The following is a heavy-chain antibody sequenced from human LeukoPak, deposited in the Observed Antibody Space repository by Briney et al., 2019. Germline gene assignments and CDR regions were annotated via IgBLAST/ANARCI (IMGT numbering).Heavy chain of an antibody. CDR2: IGTSGDT. Sequence: GGSLRLSCAASGFTFSSYDMHWVRQATGKGLEWVSAIGTSGDTYYPGSVKGRFTISRENAKNSLYLQMNSLRAGDTAVYYCARSRGGSYSGYYGMDVWGQGTTVTVSS. D-gene: IGHD1-26*01. J-gene: IGHJ6*02. CDR1: GFTFSSYD. CDR3: ARSRGGSYSGYYGMDV. V-gene: IGHV3-13*01.